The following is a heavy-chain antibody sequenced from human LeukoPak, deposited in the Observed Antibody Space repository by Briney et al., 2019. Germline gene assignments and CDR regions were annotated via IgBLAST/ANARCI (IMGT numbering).Heavy chain of an antibody. J-gene: IGHJ5*02. Sequence: SETLSLTCTVSGYSISSGYYWGWIRQPPGKGLEWIGSIYHSGSTYYNPSLKGRVTISVDTSKNQFSLKLSSVTAADTAVYYCVTSPYNCNAHWFDPWGQGTLVTVSS. CDR2: IYHSGST. V-gene: IGHV4-38-2*02. CDR3: VTSPYNCNAHWFDP. D-gene: IGHD1-1*01. CDR1: GYSISSGYY.